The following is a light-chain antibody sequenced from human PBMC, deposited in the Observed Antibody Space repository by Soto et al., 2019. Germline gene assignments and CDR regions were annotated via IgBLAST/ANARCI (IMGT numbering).Light chain of an antibody. CDR3: SAYTHSNTVI. V-gene: IGLV2-14*03. CDR2: EVI. CDR1: SSDVAAYNF. Sequence: QSVLTQPASVSGSPGQSITISCTGTSSDVAAYNFVSWYQQHPGEVPKLMIYEVIKRPSGISDRFSGSKSGNTASLTISGLQAEDEADYSCSAYTHSNTVIFGGGTKLTVL. J-gene: IGLJ2*01.